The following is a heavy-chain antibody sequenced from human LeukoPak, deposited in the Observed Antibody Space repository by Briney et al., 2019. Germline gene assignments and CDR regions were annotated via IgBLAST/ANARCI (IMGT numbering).Heavy chain of an antibody. J-gene: IGHJ5*02. CDR3: ARERVVIIYGWFEP. CDR1: GGSFSSYY. V-gene: IGHV4-34*01. D-gene: IGHD3-3*01. Sequence: PSETLSLTCAVYGGSFSSYYWSWIRQPPGKGLEWIGEMNHSGSTNYNPSLKSRVTISVDTSKNQFSLKLSSVTAADTAVYYCARERVVIIYGWFEPRGQGTLVTVSS. CDR2: MNHSGST.